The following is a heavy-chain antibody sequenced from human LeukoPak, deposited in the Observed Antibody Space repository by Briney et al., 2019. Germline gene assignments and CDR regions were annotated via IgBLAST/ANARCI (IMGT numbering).Heavy chain of an antibody. J-gene: IGHJ4*02. D-gene: IGHD2-15*01. CDR2: INPHNGDT. V-gene: IGHV1-2*02. Sequence: ASVKVSCKASGYTFIGYYLHWVRQAPGQELEWMGWINPHNGDTNYAQKFQGRVTMTRDTSITTAYMELSRLKSDDTAVYYCATVRDIVVGGGPYYFDYWGQGTLVTVSS. CDR3: ATVRDIVVGGGPYYFDY. CDR1: GYTFIGYY.